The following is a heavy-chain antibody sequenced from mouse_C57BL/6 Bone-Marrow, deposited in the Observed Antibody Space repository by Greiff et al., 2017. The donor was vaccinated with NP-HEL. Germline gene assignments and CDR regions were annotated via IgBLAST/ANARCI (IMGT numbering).Heavy chain of an antibody. CDR2: INPYNGGT. CDR1: GYTFTDYY. Sequence: EVQLQQSGPVLVKPGASVKMSCKASGYTFTDYYMNWVKQSHGKSLEWIGVINPYNGGTSYNQKFKGKATLTVDKSSSTAYMELNSLTSEDSAVYYCARLLRSRDYWGQGTTLTVSS. J-gene: IGHJ2*01. D-gene: IGHD1-1*01. CDR3: ARLLRSRDY. V-gene: IGHV1-19*01.